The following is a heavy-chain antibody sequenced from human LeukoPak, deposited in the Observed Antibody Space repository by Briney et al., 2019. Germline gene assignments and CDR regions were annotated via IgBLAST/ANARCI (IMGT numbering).Heavy chain of an antibody. CDR2: IIPLFDST. J-gene: IGHJ4*02. Sequence: GASVKVSCKASGISFRSFAINWVRQAPRQGLEWMGGIIPLFDSTDYAQKFQGRVTITTDESTSTAYMELSSLRSEDTAVYYCARGSGSYPQTYFDYWGQGTLVTVSS. CDR1: GISFRSFA. V-gene: IGHV1-69*05. D-gene: IGHD1-26*01. CDR3: ARGSGSYPQTYFDY.